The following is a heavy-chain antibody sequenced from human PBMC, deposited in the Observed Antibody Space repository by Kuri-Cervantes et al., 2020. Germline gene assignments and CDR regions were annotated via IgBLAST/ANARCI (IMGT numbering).Heavy chain of an antibody. V-gene: IGHV3-53*01. D-gene: IGHD3-10*01. CDR2: IYSGGST. CDR1: GFTFSSYS. J-gene: IGHJ4*02. CDR3: ASMVRGVIIMEYYFDY. Sequence: GGSLRLSCAASGFTFSSYSMNWVRQAPGKGLEWVSVIYSGGSTYYADSVKGRFTISRDNSKNTLYLQTNSLRAEDTAVYYCASMVRGVIIMEYYFDYWGQGTLVTVSS.